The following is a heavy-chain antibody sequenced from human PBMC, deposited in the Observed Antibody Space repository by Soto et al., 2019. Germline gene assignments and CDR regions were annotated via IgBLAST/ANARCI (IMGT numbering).Heavy chain of an antibody. J-gene: IGHJ5*02. CDR1: GFTFSSYA. CDR3: ARDSTTGTTPGGWFDP. V-gene: IGHV3-30-3*01. D-gene: IGHD1-1*01. CDR2: ISYDGSNK. Sequence: HPGGSLRLSCAASGFTFSSYAMHWVRQAPGKGLEWVAVISYDGSNKYYADSVKGRFTISRDNSKNTLYLQMNSLRAEDTAVYYCARDSTTGTTPGGWFDPWGQGTLVTVSS.